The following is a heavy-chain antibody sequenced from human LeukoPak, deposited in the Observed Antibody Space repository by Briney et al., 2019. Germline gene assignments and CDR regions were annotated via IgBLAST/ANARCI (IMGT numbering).Heavy chain of an antibody. J-gene: IGHJ1*01. V-gene: IGHV4-4*07. CDR1: GGSISSYY. D-gene: IGHD3-22*01. Sequence: ASETLSLTCTVSGGSISSYYWSWIRQPAGKGLEWIGRIYTSGSTNYNPALKSRVTMSVDTSKNQFSLKLSSVTAADTAVYYRARDTEGFYYDSSGYCYWAEYFQHWGQGTLVTVSS. CDR3: ARDTEGFYYDSSGYCYWAEYFQH. CDR2: IYTSGST.